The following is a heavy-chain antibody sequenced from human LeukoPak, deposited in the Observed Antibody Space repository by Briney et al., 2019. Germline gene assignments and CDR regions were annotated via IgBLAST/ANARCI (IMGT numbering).Heavy chain of an antibody. J-gene: IGHJ4*02. CDR3: ARDYYYDSSGYWDYYFDD. CDR2: IWYDGSNK. V-gene: IGHV3-33*01. CDR1: GFTFSRFG. Sequence: GGSLRLSCAASGFTFSRFGMHWVRQAPGKGLEWVAVIWYDGSNKYYADSVKGRFTISRDNSKNTLYLEMNSLRAEDTAVYYCARDYYYDSSGYWDYYFDDWGQGTLVSVAS. D-gene: IGHD3-22*01.